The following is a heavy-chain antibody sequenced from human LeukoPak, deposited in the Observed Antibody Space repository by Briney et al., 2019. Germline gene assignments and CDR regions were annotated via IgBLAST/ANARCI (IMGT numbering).Heavy chain of an antibody. CDR2: IWYDGSNK. D-gene: IGHD2-8*01. V-gene: IGHV3-33*01. Sequence: GGSLRLSCAASGFTFSSYGMHWVRQAPGKGQEWVAVIWYDGSNKYYADSVKGRFTISRDNSKNTLYLQMNSLRAEDTAVYYCASGRYCTNGVCYKDRAYYYYGMDVWGQGTTVTVSS. CDR3: ASGRYCTNGVCYKDRAYYYYGMDV. J-gene: IGHJ6*02. CDR1: GFTFSSYG.